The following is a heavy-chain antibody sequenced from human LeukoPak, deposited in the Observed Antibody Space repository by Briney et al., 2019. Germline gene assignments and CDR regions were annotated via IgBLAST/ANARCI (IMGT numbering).Heavy chain of an antibody. CDR3: AKGYFYDSSGYYGGDY. Sequence: GGSLRLSCAASGFTFSNYGMHWVRQAPGKGLEWVTVISYDGTNKYYADSVKGRFTISRDSSKNTLYLQMNSLRAEDTAVYYCAKGYFYDSSGYYGGDYWGQGTLVTVSS. CDR2: ISYDGTNK. J-gene: IGHJ4*02. CDR1: GFTFSNYG. V-gene: IGHV3-30*18. D-gene: IGHD3-22*01.